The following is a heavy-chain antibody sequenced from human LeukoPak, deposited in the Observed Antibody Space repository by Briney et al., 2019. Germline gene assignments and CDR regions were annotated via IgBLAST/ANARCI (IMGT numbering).Heavy chain of an antibody. CDR3: ARDTAMVGYFDY. CDR2: ISGSGGST. J-gene: IGHJ4*02. CDR1: GFTFSSYA. V-gene: IGHV3-23*01. D-gene: IGHD5-18*01. Sequence: GGSLRLSCAASGFTFSSYAMSWVRQAPGKALEWVSAISGSGGSTYYADSVKGRFTISRDNSKNTLYLQMNSLRAEDTAVYYCARDTAMVGYFDYWGQGTLVTVSS.